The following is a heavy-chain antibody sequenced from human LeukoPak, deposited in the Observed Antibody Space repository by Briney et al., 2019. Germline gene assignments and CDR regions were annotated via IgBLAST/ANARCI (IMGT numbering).Heavy chain of an antibody. CDR2: IIPIFGTA. V-gene: IGHV1-69*13. CDR3: ARRSDCSGGSCPEDAFDI. J-gene: IGHJ3*02. D-gene: IGHD2-15*01. Sequence: SVKVSCKASGGTFSSYAISWVRQAPGQGLEWMGGIIPIFGTANYAQKFQGRVTITADESTSTAYMELSSLRSEGTAVYYCARRSDCSGGSCPEDAFDIWGQGTMVTVSS. CDR1: GGTFSSYA.